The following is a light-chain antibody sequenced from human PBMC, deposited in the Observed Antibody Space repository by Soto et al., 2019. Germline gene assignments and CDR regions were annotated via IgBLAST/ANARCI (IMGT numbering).Light chain of an antibody. V-gene: IGKV1-5*03. Sequence: DIQMTQSPYTLSASVGDRVTITCRASQSLSTWLAWYQQKPGKAPNLLIYEASTLKSGVPSRFSGSGSGTEFSLTINSLQSEDFATYYCQAYGSNSYTFGQGTKLEIK. CDR2: EAS. CDR1: QSLSTW. CDR3: QAYGSNSYT. J-gene: IGKJ2*01.